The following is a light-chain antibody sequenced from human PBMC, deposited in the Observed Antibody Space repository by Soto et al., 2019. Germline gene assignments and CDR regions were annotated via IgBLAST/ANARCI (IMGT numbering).Light chain of an antibody. Sequence: QSVLTQPPSVSGAPGQRVTISCTESSSNIGAGYDVHWYQQLPGTAPKLLIYGNSNRPSGVPDRFSGSKSGTSASLAITGLQAEDEAEYYCQSYDSSLSGCVFGGGTKPTVL. J-gene: IGLJ3*02. CDR3: QSYDSSLSGCV. CDR2: GNS. V-gene: IGLV1-40*01. CDR1: SSNIGAGYD.